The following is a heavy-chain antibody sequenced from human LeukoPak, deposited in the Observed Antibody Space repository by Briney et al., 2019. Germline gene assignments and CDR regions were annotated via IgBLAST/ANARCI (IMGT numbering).Heavy chain of an antibody. CDR3: ARDTYYYDSSGYWADY. D-gene: IGHD3-22*01. CDR1: RGSINNSY. CDR2: IYTSGST. J-gene: IGHJ4*02. V-gene: IGHV4-4*07. Sequence: PSETLSLTCTVSRGSINNSYWSWIRQPAGKGLEWIGRIYTSGSTNYNPSLKSRVTMSVDTSKNQFSLKLSSVTAADTAVYYCARDTYYYDSSGYWADYWGQGTLVTVSS.